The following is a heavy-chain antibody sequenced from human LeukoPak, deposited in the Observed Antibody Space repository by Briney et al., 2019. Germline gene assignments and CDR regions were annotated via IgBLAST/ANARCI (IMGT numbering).Heavy chain of an antibody. V-gene: IGHV4-61*02. CDR1: GGSINSGNYY. Sequence: SETLSLTCTVSGGSINSGNYYWSWIRQPAGKGLEWIGRIYSSGSINYNPSLQSRVTISIDTSKNQFSLRLSSVTAADTAVYYCAKEPREYCSSTSCPNWFDSWGQGTLVTVSS. CDR3: AKEPREYCSSTSCPNWFDS. D-gene: IGHD2-2*01. CDR2: IYSSGSI. J-gene: IGHJ5*01.